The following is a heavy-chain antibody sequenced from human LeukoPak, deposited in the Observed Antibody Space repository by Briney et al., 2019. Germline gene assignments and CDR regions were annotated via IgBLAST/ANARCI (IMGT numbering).Heavy chain of an antibody. CDR3: ARRNYGSGKFDY. V-gene: IGHV4-39*01. J-gene: IGHJ4*02. CDR1: GGSISSTSYY. Sequence: PSETLSLTCTVSGGSISSTSYYWGWIRQPPGKGLEWIGSIYYSGSTYYNPSLKSRVTISVDTSKNQFSLKLSSVTAADTAVYYCARRNYGSGKFDYWGQGTLVTVSS. CDR2: IYYSGST. D-gene: IGHD3-10*01.